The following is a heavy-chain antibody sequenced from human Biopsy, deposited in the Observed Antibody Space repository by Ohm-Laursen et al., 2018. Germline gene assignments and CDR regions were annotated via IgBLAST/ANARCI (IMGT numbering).Heavy chain of an antibody. CDR2: IYYNGRP. J-gene: IGHJ6*02. CDR1: GDSIARYY. CDR3: ARVDRYNFDHYIMDA. Sequence: GTLSLTCTVSGDSIARYYWTWIRQSPGKGLEWIAYIYYNGRPNYNPSLKGRVVISVDRSGNQFFLKLTSATAADTAICYCARVDRYNFDHYIMDAWGRGTTVTVSS. D-gene: IGHD1-20*01. V-gene: IGHV4-59*01.